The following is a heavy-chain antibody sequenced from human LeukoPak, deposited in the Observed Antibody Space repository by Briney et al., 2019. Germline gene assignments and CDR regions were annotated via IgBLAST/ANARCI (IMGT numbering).Heavy chain of an antibody. CDR2: INHSGST. CDR1: GGSISSRNW. D-gene: IGHD3-3*01. V-gene: IGHV4-4*02. Sequence: SETLSLTCAVSGGSISSRNWWSWVRQPPGKGLEWIGEINHSGSTNYNPSLKSRVTISVDTSKNQFSLKLSSVTAADTAVYYCARARHDDFWSGYLPFDYWGQGTLVTVSS. J-gene: IGHJ4*02. CDR3: ARARHDDFWSGYLPFDY.